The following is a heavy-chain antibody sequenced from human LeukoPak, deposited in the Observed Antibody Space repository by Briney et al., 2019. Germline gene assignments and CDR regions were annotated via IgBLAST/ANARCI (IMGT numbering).Heavy chain of an antibody. V-gene: IGHV3-23*01. CDR1: RFIFSSYS. Sequence: GGSLRLSCAASRFIFSSYSMNWVRQAPGKGLEWVSVISGSSVATYYANSVRGRFTISRDNSKNTLYLQMNSLRAEDTAVYYCAKGGTIVGATLDYWGQGTLVTVSS. CDR3: AKGGTIVGATLDY. J-gene: IGHJ4*02. D-gene: IGHD1-26*01. CDR2: ISGSSVAT.